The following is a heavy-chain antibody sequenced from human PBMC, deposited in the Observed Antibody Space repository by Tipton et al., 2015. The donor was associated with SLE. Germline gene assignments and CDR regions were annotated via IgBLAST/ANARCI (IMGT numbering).Heavy chain of an antibody. Sequence: TLSLTCTVSGGSVSSGDNYWSWIRQHPGKGLEWIGYIHYSGSTYYNPSLKSRVTISVDTSKNQFSLTLSSVTAADTAVYFCVRGQEDWYFDVWGRGTLVTVSS. CDR3: VRGQEDWYFDV. J-gene: IGHJ2*01. CDR2: IHYSGST. CDR1: GGSVSSGDNY. V-gene: IGHV4-31*03.